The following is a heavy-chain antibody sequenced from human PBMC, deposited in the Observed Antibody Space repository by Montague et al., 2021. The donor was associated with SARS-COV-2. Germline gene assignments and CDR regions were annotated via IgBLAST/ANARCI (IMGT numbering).Heavy chain of an antibody. D-gene: IGHD6-13*01. V-gene: IGHV4-39*07. CDR1: GASISSSSYD. Sequence: SETLSLTCTVSGASISSSSYDWGWIRQPPGKGLEWIGSIYYSGSTYYNSCLKSRVTISVDTSKNQFSLKLSSVTAADTAVYYCARVGRQQLVRLSGMDVWGQGTTVTVSS. CDR2: IYYSGST. CDR3: ARVGRQQLVRLSGMDV. J-gene: IGHJ6*02.